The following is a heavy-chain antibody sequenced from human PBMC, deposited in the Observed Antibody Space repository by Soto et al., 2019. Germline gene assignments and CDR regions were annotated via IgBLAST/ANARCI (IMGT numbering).Heavy chain of an antibody. V-gene: IGHV1-18*01. CDR1: GYPFTSYG. D-gene: IGHD5-12*01. J-gene: IGHJ3*02. Sequence: TSVKVSCKASGYPFTSYGISWVRQAPGQGLEWVAWISAYNGNRDTAQKFQGRVTMTLDTSTDTAHMELGDLTSADTGVYYCARGLIVASIHVAFEIWAQGTKLTVPS. CDR3: ARGLIVASIHVAFEI. CDR2: ISAYNGNR.